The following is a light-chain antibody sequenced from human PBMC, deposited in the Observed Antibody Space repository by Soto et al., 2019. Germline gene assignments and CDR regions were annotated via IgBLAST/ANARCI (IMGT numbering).Light chain of an antibody. J-gene: IGKJ2*01. V-gene: IGKV3-15*01. CDR2: DAS. CDR3: QQYSKWPLT. CDR1: QSVSSN. Sequence: EIVMTQSPATLSVSPGERVTLSCRASQSVSSNLAWYQQKPGQAPRLLIYDASTRATGIPARFSGSGSGTELTLTISSLQSEDFAVYYCQQYSKWPLTFGQGTKVDIK.